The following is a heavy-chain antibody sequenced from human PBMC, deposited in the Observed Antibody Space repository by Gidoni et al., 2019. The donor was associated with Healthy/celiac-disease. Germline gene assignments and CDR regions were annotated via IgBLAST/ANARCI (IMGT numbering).Heavy chain of an antibody. CDR2: IWYDGSNK. CDR3: ARGGGYSWYSGSQDDAFDI. D-gene: IGHD1-26*01. CDR1: GFTFSSYG. J-gene: IGHJ3*02. Sequence: QVQLVESGGGVVQPGRSLRLSCAEAGFTFSSYGMQWVRQAPGKGLEWVAVIWYDGSNKYYADSVKGRFTISRDNSKNTLYLQMNSLRAEDTAVYYCARGGGYSWYSGSQDDAFDIWGQGTMVTVSS. V-gene: IGHV3-33*01.